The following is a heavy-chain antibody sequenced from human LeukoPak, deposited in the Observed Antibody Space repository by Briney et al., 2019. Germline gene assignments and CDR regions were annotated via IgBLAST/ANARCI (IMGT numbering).Heavy chain of an antibody. Sequence: SETLSLTCAVYGGSFSGYYWSWIRQPPGKGLEWIGEISHSGSTNYNPPLKRRVTISVDTSKNQFSLKLSSATAADTAVYYCARGGSRIVVVVAARKPHYFDYWGQGTLVTVSS. V-gene: IGHV4-34*01. CDR1: GGSFSGYY. CDR2: ISHSGST. D-gene: IGHD2-15*01. J-gene: IGHJ4*02. CDR3: ARGGSRIVVVVAARKPHYFDY.